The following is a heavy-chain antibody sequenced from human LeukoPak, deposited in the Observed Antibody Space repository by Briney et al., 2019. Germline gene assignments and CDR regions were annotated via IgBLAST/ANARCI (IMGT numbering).Heavy chain of an antibody. V-gene: IGHV3-15*01. CDR1: GFTFSNAW. CDR3: TTDQYYYDSSGLNAFDI. D-gene: IGHD3-22*01. J-gene: IGHJ3*02. Sequence: KTGGSLRLSCAASGFTFSNAWMSWVRQAPGKGLEWGGRIKSKTDGGTTDYAAPGKGRFTISRDDSKNTLYLQMTSLKTEDTAVYYCTTDQYYYDSSGLNAFDIWGQGTMVTVSS. CDR2: IKSKTDGGTT.